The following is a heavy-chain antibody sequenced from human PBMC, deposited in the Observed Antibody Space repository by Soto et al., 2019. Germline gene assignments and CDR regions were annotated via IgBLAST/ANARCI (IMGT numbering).Heavy chain of an antibody. CDR3: ARIYCTSAACDSWFDP. V-gene: IGHV5-10-1*01. CDR2: IDPRDSYT. D-gene: IGHD2-8*02. Sequence: ESLKISCTGFGYSFTTFWISWVRQMPGKGLEWMGTIDPRDSYTNYSPSFQGHVTISVDKSIGTAYLQWGSRQASDTAMYFCARIYCTSAACDSWFDPWGQGTLVTVSS. CDR1: GYSFTTFW. J-gene: IGHJ5*02.